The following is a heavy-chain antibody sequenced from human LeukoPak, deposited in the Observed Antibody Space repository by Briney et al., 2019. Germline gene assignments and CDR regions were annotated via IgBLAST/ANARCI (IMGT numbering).Heavy chain of an antibody. CDR3: ARDRPSPALYYFDY. Sequence: SVKVSCKPSGGTFSSYAISWVRQAPGQGLEWRGRIIPILGIANYAQKFQGRVTITADKSTSTAYIELSSLRSEDTAVYYCARDRPSPALYYFDYWGQGTLVTVSS. J-gene: IGHJ4*02. CDR2: IIPILGIA. V-gene: IGHV1-69*04. CDR1: GGTFSSYA.